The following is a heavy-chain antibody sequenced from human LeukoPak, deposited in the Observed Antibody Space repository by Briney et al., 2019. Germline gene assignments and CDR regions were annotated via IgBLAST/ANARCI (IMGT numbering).Heavy chain of an antibody. CDR1: SGSISSYY. CDR3: ARGDNNFEF. J-gene: IGHJ4*02. V-gene: IGHV4-4*07. D-gene: IGHD1-14*01. Sequence: SETLSLTCTVSSGSISSYYWSWIRQPPGKGLEWLGRIYSSGSTYYNPSLKSRVTMSVDTSRNQFSLKLSSVTAADTAVYHCARGDNNFEFWGQGTLVTVSS. CDR2: IYSSGST.